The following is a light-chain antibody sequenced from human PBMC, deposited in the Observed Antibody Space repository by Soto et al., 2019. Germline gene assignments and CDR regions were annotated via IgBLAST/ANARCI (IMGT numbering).Light chain of an antibody. CDR1: QSVSSSY. CDR2: GAS. V-gene: IGKV3-20*01. CDR3: QQYGSSLFT. J-gene: IGKJ3*01. Sequence: EIVLTQSPGTLSLSPGERATLSCRASQSVSSSYLAWYQRKPGQAPRLLIYGASSRATGIPARFSGSGSGTDFTLTISRLEPEDFAVYYCQQYGSSLFTFGPGTKVDIK.